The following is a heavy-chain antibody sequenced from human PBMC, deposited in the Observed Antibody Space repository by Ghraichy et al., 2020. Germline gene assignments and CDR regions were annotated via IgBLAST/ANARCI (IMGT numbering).Heavy chain of an antibody. D-gene: IGHD6-19*01. CDR1: GFTFSTCS. CDR3: ARIAVSGTWYFDL. V-gene: IGHV3-21*01. Sequence: LSLTCAASGFTFSTCSMVWVHQAPGKGLEWVSSISSSSGYIYYADSVKGRFTISRDNAKNSLYLQMNSLRAEDTAVYSCARIAVSGTWYFDLWGRGTLVTVSS. CDR2: ISSSSGYI. J-gene: IGHJ2*01.